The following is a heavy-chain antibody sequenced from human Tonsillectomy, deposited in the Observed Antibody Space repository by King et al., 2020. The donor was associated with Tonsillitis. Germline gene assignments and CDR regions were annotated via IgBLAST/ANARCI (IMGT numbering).Heavy chain of an antibody. J-gene: IGHJ4*02. CDR1: GGSISTYY. CDR2: VYYSGST. CDR3: ARLRSWYTVDY. V-gene: IGHV4-59*08. Sequence: QLQESGPGLVKPSETLSLICTVSGGSISTYYWSWIRQPPGKGLEWIGNVYYSGSTNNNPSLKSPVTMSLDTSENQFSLKLTSVTAADTAVYYCARLRSWYTVDYWGQGTLVTVSS. D-gene: IGHD6-13*01.